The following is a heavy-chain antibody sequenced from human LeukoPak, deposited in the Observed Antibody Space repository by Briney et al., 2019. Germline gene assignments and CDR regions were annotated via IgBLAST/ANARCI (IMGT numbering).Heavy chain of an antibody. CDR1: GFTFTNAW. V-gene: IGHV3-15*01. D-gene: IGHD3-3*01. J-gene: IGHJ3*01. CDR3: LTDRAVPERVLQFLDRSPGNLLF. Sequence: GGSLRLSCGISGFTFTNAWVNWVRQAPGKGLEWVGRLKSKADGGSTDYATPVKGRFSISRDDSKDMIFLDMTSLKNEDTALYYCLTDRAVPERVLQFLDRSPGNLLFWGQGTMVTVSS. CDR2: LKSKADGGST.